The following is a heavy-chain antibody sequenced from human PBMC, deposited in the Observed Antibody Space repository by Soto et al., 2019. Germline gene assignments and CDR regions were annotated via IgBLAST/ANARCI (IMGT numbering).Heavy chain of an antibody. CDR2: ISYDGSNK. D-gene: IGHD3-10*01. CDR1: GFTFSSYG. Sequence: PGGSLRLSCAASGFTFSSYGMHWVRQAPGKGLEWVAVISYDGSNKYYADSVKGRFTISRDNSKNTLYLQMNSLRAEDTAVYYSLLFEAYGSGSYYNGYGMDVWGQGTTVTVSS. J-gene: IGHJ6*02. CDR3: LLFEAYGSGSYYNGYGMDV. V-gene: IGHV3-30*03.